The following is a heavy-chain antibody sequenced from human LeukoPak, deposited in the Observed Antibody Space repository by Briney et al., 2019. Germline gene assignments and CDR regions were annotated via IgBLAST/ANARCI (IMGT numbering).Heavy chain of an antibody. J-gene: IGHJ6*03. V-gene: IGHV4-59*12. D-gene: IGHD3-22*01. CDR2: IYYSGST. Sequence: SETLSLTCTVSGGSISSYYWSWIRQPPGKGLEWIGYIYYSGSTNYNPSLKSRVTMSVDTSKNQFSLKLSSVTAADTAVYYCARDHSSGYSYYYYYMDVWGKGTTVTISS. CDR1: GGSISSYY. CDR3: ARDHSSGYSYYYYYMDV.